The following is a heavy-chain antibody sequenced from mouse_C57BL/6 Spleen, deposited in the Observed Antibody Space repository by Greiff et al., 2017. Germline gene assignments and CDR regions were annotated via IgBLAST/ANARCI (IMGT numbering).Heavy chain of an antibody. J-gene: IGHJ1*03. V-gene: IGHV1-9*01. CDR2: ILPGSGSP. Sequence: VQLQQSGAELMRPGASVKLSCKATGYTFTSYWIGWVKQRPGQGLEWIGEILPGSGSPYYNEKFKGKATFTADTSSNTAYMQLSSLTTEDSAIXCCARSGYKGVWGTGTTGTVSA. CDR1: GYTFTSYW. D-gene: IGHD1-3*01. CDR3: ARSGYKGV.